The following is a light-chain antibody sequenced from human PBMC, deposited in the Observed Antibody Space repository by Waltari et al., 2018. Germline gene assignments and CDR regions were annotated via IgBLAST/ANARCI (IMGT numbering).Light chain of an antibody. CDR2: GVT. V-gene: IGLV2-8*01. Sequence: QSALTQPPSASGSPGQSVTISCTGTSSDVGGYTFVSGYQQPPGEAPKLMIYGVTKRPSGVPDRFSGSKSGNTASLTVSGLQAEDEADYYCSSYGGSNNLVFGGGTKLTVL. J-gene: IGLJ3*02. CDR3: SSYGGSNNLV. CDR1: SSDVGGYTF.